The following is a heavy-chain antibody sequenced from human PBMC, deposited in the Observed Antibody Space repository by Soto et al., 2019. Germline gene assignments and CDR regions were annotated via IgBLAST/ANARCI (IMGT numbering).Heavy chain of an antibody. CDR2: IIPIFGTA. Sequence: GASVKVSCKASGGTFSSYAISWVRQAPGQGLEWMGGIIPIFGTANYAQKFQGRVTITADESTSTAYMELSSLRSEDTAVYYCARAEKYCSSTSCYFAQGADVWGKGTTVTVSS. CDR3: ARAEKYCSSTSCYFAQGADV. CDR1: GGTFSSYA. D-gene: IGHD2-2*01. J-gene: IGHJ6*04. V-gene: IGHV1-69*13.